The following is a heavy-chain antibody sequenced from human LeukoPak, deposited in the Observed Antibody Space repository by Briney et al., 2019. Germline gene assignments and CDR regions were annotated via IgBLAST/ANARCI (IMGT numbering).Heavy chain of an antibody. V-gene: IGHV3-30*02. CDR1: GFTFSSYG. CDR3: VKDRPVYYDGSGYFDY. D-gene: IGHD3-10*01. J-gene: IGHJ4*02. CDR2: IRYDGSNK. Sequence: GSLRLSCAASGFTFSSYGMLWVRQAPGKGLEWVAFIRYDGSNKYYADSVKGRFIISRDNSKNTLYLQMNSLRAEDTAVYYCVKDRPVYYDGSGYFDYWGQGTLVTVSS.